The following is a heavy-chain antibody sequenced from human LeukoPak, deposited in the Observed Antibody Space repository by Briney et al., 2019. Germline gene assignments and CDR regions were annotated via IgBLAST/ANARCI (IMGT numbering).Heavy chain of an antibody. CDR2: INPSGGST. D-gene: IGHD3-22*01. V-gene: IGHV1-46*01. CDR3: ARVGPPYDSSGYPDY. Sequence: GASVKVSCKASGYTFTSYYMHCVRQAPGQGLEWMGIINPSGGSTSYAQKFQGRVTMTRDTSTSTVYMELSSLRSEDTAVYYCARVGPPYDSSGYPDYWGQGTLVTVSS. CDR1: GYTFTSYY. J-gene: IGHJ4*02.